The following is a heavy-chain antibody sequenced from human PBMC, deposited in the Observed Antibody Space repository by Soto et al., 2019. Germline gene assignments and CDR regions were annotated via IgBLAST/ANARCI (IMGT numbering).Heavy chain of an antibody. CDR3: TRDRFTGDDLPHDY. J-gene: IGHJ4*02. D-gene: IGHD4-17*01. Sequence: GGSLRLSCTASGFTFGDYAMSWFRQAPGKGLEWVGFIRSKAYGGTTEYAASVKGRFTISRDDSKSIAYLQMNSLKTEDTAVYYCTRDRFTGDDLPHDYWGQGTLVTVSS. V-gene: IGHV3-49*03. CDR2: IRSKAYGGTT. CDR1: GFTFGDYA.